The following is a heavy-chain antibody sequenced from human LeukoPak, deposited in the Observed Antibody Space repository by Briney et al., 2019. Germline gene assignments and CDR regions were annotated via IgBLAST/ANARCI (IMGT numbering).Heavy chain of an antibody. Sequence: SETLSLTCTVSGGSISTSNYYWGWIRQPPGKGLEWIGNIFYSGSTYYSPSLKSRVTISLDTSKNQFSLKLTSVTAADTAVHYCARVTGSFYYYYYMDVWGKGTTVTVSS. CDR2: IFYSGST. D-gene: IGHD3-10*01. V-gene: IGHV4-39*07. CDR1: GGSISTSNYY. CDR3: ARVTGSFYYYYYMDV. J-gene: IGHJ6*03.